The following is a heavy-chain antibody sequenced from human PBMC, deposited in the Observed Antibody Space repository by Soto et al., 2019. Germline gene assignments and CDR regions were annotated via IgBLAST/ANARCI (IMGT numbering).Heavy chain of an antibody. CDR3: ARDPTMVRGVYGMDV. J-gene: IGHJ6*02. D-gene: IGHD3-10*01. CDR1: GFTFSSYA. Sequence: GGSLRLSCAASGFTFSSYAMHWVRQAPGKGLEWVAVISYDGSNKYYADSVKGRFTISRDNSKNTLYLQMNSLRAEDTAVYYCARDPTMVRGVYGMDVWGQGTTVTVSS. V-gene: IGHV3-30-3*01. CDR2: ISYDGSNK.